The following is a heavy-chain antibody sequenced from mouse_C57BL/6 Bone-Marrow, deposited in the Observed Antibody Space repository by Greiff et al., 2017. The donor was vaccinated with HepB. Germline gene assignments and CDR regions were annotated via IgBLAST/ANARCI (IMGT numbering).Heavy chain of an antibody. Sequence: QVQLQQSDAELVKPGASVKISCKVSGYTFTDHTIHWMKQRPEQGLEWIGYIYPRDGSTKYNEKFKGKATLTADKSSSTAYMQLNSLTSEDSAVYFCARTRACYYGSSYGFAYWGQGTLVTVSA. J-gene: IGHJ3*01. CDR2: IYPRDGST. CDR3: ARTRACYYGSSYGFAY. CDR1: GYTFTDHT. V-gene: IGHV1-78*01. D-gene: IGHD1-1*01.